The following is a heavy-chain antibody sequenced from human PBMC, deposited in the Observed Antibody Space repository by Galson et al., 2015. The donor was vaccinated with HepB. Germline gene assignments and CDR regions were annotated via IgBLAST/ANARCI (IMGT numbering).Heavy chain of an antibody. Sequence: SLRLSCAASGFTFSSYAMHWVRQAPGKGLEWVAVISYDGSNKYYADSVKGRFTISRDNSKNTLYLQMNSLRAEDTAVYYCARDQGSGWAKAEYFQHWGQGTLVTVSS. V-gene: IGHV3-30-3*01. CDR3: ARDQGSGWAKAEYFQH. CDR1: GFTFSSYA. CDR2: ISYDGSNK. D-gene: IGHD6-19*01. J-gene: IGHJ1*01.